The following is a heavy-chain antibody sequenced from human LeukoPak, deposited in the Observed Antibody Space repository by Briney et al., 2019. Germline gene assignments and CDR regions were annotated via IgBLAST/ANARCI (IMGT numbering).Heavy chain of an antibody. J-gene: IGHJ3*02. CDR1: GGSISSYY. V-gene: IGHV4-59*01. CDR2: IYYSGST. D-gene: IGHD3-10*01. CDR3: ARGGDYYGSGSYQADAFDI. Sequence: KTSETLSLTCTVSGGSISSYYWSWIRQPPGKGLEWIGYIYYSGSTNYNPSLKSRVTISVDTSKNQFSLKLSSVTAADTAVYYCARGGDYYGSGSYQADAFDIWGQGTMVTVSS.